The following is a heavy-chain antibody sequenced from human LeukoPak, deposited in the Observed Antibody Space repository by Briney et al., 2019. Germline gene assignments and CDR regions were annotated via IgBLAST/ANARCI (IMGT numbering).Heavy chain of an antibody. CDR1: GYTFSSDY. D-gene: IGHD3-16*01. CDR3: AREATGGRTATPPGY. V-gene: IGHV1-46*01. Sequence: GASVKVSCKASGYTFSSDYMHWVRQAPGQGLEWMGIINPNDGSTNYAQKFQGRVTMTRDTSTTTVYMDLSSLRSEDTAMYYCAREATGGRTATPPGYWGQGTLVTVSS. J-gene: IGHJ4*02. CDR2: INPNDGST.